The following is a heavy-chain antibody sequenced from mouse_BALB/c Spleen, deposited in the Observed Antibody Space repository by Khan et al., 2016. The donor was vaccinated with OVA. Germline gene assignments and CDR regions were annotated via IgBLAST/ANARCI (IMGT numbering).Heavy chain of an antibody. CDR1: GYTFTDYS. CDR3: ARDRYDYFDY. V-gene: IGHV9-2-1*01. D-gene: IGHD2-14*01. CDR2: INTETGEP. J-gene: IGHJ2*01. Sequence: QIQLVQSGPELKKPGETVKISCKASGYTFTDYSMHWVKQAPGKGLKWMGWINTETGEPTYADDFKGRFAFSLETSASTAYLQINNLTNEDTATYFCARDRYDYFDYWGQGTTRTVSS.